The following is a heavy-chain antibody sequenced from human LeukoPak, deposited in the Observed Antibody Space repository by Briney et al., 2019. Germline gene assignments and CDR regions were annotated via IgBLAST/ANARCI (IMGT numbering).Heavy chain of an antibody. Sequence: PGGSLRLSCAASGFTFSSYSMTWVRQAPGKGLEWVSSISSSTSYIYYADSVKGRFTISRDNAKNSLYLQMNSLRAEDTAVYYCARISLSSDAFDIWGQGTMVTVSS. D-gene: IGHD2-15*01. J-gene: IGHJ3*02. CDR2: ISSSTSYI. CDR1: GFTFSSYS. CDR3: ARISLSSDAFDI. V-gene: IGHV3-21*01.